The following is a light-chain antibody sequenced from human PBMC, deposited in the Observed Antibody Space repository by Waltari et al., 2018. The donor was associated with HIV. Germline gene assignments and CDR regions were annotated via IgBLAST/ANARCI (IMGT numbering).Light chain of an antibody. CDR3: QSYDISLSASVV. CDR1: SSTIGADYD. J-gene: IGLJ2*01. CDR2: GNK. Sequence: QSALTQSRSVSGSPGQSITISCTGSSSTIGADYDVHWYQQIPGTVPKLLISGNKNRPSGVPDRFSASKSGTSASLTISGLQAEDEADYFCQSYDISLSASVVFGGGTRLTVL. V-gene: IGLV1-40*01.